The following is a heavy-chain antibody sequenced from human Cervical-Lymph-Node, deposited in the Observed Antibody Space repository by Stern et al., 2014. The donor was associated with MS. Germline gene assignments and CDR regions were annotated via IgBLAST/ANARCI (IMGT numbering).Heavy chain of an antibody. CDR2: SISSGTP. D-gene: IGHD6-13*01. J-gene: IGHJ4*02. Sequence: QVQLQESGPGLVKPSETLSLTCTVSGGSLSGYYWSWIRQSPGKGLEWIGYSISSGTPNSTPPLRSRFPKPLNPSGNQFPLRQTSVTAADTAVYYCARHRIAAAGTFDYWGQGTLVTVSS. V-gene: IGHV4-59*08. CDR1: GGSLSGYY. CDR3: ARHRIAAAGTFDY.